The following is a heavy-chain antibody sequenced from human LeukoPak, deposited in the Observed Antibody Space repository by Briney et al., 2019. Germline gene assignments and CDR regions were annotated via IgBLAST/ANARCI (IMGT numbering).Heavy chain of an antibody. J-gene: IGHJ4*02. CDR2: IDPSDSYT. D-gene: IGHD3-3*01. CDR1: GYSFTSYW. V-gene: IGHV5-10-1*01. CDR3: AIRGGSGAEGSFDY. Sequence: GESLKISCKGSGYSFTSYWISWVRQMPGKGGEGMGRIDPSDSYTNYSPSFQGHVTISADKSISTAYLQWSSLKASDTAMYYCAIRGGSGAEGSFDYWGQGTLVTVSS.